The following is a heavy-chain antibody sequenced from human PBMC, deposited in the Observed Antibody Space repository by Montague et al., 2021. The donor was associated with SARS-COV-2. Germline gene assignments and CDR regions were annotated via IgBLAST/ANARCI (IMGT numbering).Heavy chain of an antibody. CDR1: GFTFFTNA. CDR3: TKGGHYSVFES. V-gene: IGHV3-23*01. CDR2: ISGFGGST. Sequence: SLRLSCAASGFTFFTNAMTWVRQAPKKGLEWVSTISGFGGSTFYADSVAGRFTISRDNSKNTVYLQMNSLRGEDTAIYYCTKGGHYSVFESWGQGALVTVSS. D-gene: IGHD4-11*01. J-gene: IGHJ5*01.